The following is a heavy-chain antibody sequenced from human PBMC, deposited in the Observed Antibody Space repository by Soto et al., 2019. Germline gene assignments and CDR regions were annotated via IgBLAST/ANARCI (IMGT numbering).Heavy chain of an antibody. Sequence: SETLSLTCTVSGGSISSSSYYWGWIRQPPGKGLEWIGSIYYSGSTYYNPSLKSRVTISVDTSKNQFSLKLSSVTAADTAVYYCARLHIVVVAATIYYYYMDVWGKGTTVTVSS. CDR2: IYYSGST. CDR1: GGSISSSSYY. J-gene: IGHJ6*03. CDR3: ARLHIVVVAATIYYYYMDV. D-gene: IGHD2-15*01. V-gene: IGHV4-39*01.